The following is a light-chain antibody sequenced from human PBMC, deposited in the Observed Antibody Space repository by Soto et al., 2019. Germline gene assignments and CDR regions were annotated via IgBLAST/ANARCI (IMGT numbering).Light chain of an antibody. CDR3: SSYAGSNLYV. V-gene: IGLV2-8*01. Sequence: VLTQPPSASGSPGQSVTISCTGTSSDVGGYNYVSWYQQHPGKAPKPMIYEVSKRPSGVPDRFSGSKSGNTASLTVSGLQAEDEADYYCSSYAGSNLYVFGTGTKVTVL. J-gene: IGLJ1*01. CDR2: EVS. CDR1: SSDVGGYNY.